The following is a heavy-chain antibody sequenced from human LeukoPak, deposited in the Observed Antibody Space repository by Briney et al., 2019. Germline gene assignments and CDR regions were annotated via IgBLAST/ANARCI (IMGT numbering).Heavy chain of an antibody. Sequence: GGSLRLSCAASGFTFSSYAMSWVRQAPGKGLEWVSAISCSGGNTYYADSVKGRFTISRDNSKNTLYLQMNSLRAEDTALYYCAKALCQLLSIARCMDVWGQGTTVTVSS. CDR2: ISCSGGNT. D-gene: IGHD2-2*01. CDR1: GFTFSSYA. J-gene: IGHJ6*02. CDR3: AKALCQLLSIARCMDV. V-gene: IGHV3-23*01.